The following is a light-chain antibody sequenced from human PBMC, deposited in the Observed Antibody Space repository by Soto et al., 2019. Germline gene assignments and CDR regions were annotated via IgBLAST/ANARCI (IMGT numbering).Light chain of an antibody. CDR3: QHYNSYSEA. CDR1: QTISSW. V-gene: IGKV1-5*03. Sequence: DIKMTQSPSTLSGSVGDRITITCRASQTISSWLAWYQPKPGKAPKLLIYKASTYKSGVPSRFSGSGSGTEFTFTISSLQPDDFATYYCQHYNSYSEAFGQGTKVDI. J-gene: IGKJ1*01. CDR2: KAS.